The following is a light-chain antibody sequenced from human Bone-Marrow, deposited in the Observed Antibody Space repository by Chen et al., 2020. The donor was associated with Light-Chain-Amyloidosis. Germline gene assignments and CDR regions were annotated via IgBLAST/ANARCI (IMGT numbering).Light chain of an antibody. J-gene: IGKJ2*01. Sequence: DIQMTQSPASLSASVGDRVTITCRASQSIGNYLNWFQQKPGKAPNLLIYAASNLQSGVPSRFSGSGSGADFTLTISSLQPEDFATYYCQQSYNTPRTFGQGTKLGIK. CDR3: QQSYNTPRT. V-gene: IGKV1-39*01. CDR1: QSIGNY. CDR2: AAS.